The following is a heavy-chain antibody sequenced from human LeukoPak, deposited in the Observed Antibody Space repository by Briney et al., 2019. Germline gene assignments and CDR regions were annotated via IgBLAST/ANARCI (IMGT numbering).Heavy chain of an antibody. Sequence: SQTLSLTCAISGDSVSSNSAAWNWITQSPSRDLEWLGRTYYRSKWYNDYEVSVKSRITINPDTSKNQFSLQLNSVTPEDTAVYYCARVSDSSCYYYFDYWGQGTLVTVSS. CDR3: ARVSDSSCYYYFDY. J-gene: IGHJ4*02. V-gene: IGHV6-1*01. D-gene: IGHD3-22*01. CDR1: GDSVSSNSAA. CDR2: TYYRSKWYN.